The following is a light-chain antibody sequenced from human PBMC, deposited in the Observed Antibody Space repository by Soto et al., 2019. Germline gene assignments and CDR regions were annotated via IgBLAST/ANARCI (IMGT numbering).Light chain of an antibody. CDR1: SSDVGSYNL. J-gene: IGLJ1*01. V-gene: IGLV2-23*02. CDR2: EVS. CDR3: CSYAGSSTFLYV. Sequence: QSALTQPASGSGAHGQAITISCTGTSSDVGSYNLVSWYQQHPGKAPKLMIYEVSKRPSGVSNRFSGSKSGNTASLTISGLQAEDEADYYCCSYAGSSTFLYVFGTGTKVTVL.